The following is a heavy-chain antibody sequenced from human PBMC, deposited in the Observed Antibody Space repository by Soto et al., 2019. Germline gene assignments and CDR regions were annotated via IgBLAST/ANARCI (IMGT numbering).Heavy chain of an antibody. Sequence: SQTLSLTCAISGDSVSSNSAAWNWIRQSPSRGLEWLGRTYYRSKWYNDYAVSVKSRITINPDTSKNQFSLQLNSVTPEDTAVYYCARGRADYDFWSGLVLEPSYYYYGMDVWGQGTTVTVSS. D-gene: IGHD3-3*01. J-gene: IGHJ6*02. V-gene: IGHV6-1*01. CDR1: GDSVSSNSAA. CDR2: TYYRSKWYN. CDR3: ARGRADYDFWSGLVLEPSYYYYGMDV.